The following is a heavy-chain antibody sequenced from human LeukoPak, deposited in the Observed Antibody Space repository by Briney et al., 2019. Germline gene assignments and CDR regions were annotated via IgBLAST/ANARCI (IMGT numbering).Heavy chain of an antibody. D-gene: IGHD6-19*01. CDR2: ITGSGGST. V-gene: IGHV3-23*01. CDR3: AKSPYSSGWLHYY. Sequence: GGSLRLSCAASGFTFSSYGMSWVRQAPGKGLEWVSAITGSGGSTYYADSVKGRFTISRGNSKNTLYLQMNSLRAEDTAVYYCAKSPYSSGWLHYYWGQGTLVTVSS. CDR1: GFTFSSYG. J-gene: IGHJ4*02.